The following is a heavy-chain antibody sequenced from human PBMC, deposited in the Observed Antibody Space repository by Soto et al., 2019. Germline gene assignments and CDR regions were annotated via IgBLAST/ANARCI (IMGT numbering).Heavy chain of an antibody. CDR3: ARLSVVVPAAVGYYGMDV. CDR1: GGSFRGYY. V-gene: IGHV4-34*01. CDR2: INHSGST. Sequence: SETLSLTCAVYGGSFRGYYWSEIGQPPGKGLEWIGEINHSGSTNYNPSLKSRVTISVDTSKNQFSLKLSSVTAADTAVYYCARLSVVVPAAVGYYGMDVWGQGTTVTVS. D-gene: IGHD2-2*01. J-gene: IGHJ6*02.